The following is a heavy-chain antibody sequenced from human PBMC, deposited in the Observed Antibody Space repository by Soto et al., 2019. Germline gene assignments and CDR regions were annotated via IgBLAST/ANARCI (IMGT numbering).Heavy chain of an antibody. CDR3: ARDLDFGGHVDWFAP. CDR2: IYPGDSNT. Sequence: PGDSLKISCEGSVDNVSNYWFARLRQMPGKGLEWMGIIYPGDSNTRYSPSFQGQVTISADKSISTAYLQWSSLKASDTAMYYCARDLDFGGHVDWFAPWGKGTLVTVFS. V-gene: IGHV5-51*01. D-gene: IGHD4-17*01. J-gene: IGHJ5*02. CDR1: VDNVSNYW.